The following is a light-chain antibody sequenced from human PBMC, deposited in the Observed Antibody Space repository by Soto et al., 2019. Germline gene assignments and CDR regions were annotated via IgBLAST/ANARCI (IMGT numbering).Light chain of an antibody. V-gene: IGLV1-47*02. Sequence: QLVLTQPPSASGTPGQRVTISCSGSSPNIGSNYVSWYQQLPGTAPQLLIYSNNQRPSGVPDRFSGSKSGTSASLAISGLRSEDDADYFCAAWDNSLRGPVFGGGTKLTVL. CDR1: SPNIGSNY. CDR3: AAWDNSLRGPV. J-gene: IGLJ3*02. CDR2: SNN.